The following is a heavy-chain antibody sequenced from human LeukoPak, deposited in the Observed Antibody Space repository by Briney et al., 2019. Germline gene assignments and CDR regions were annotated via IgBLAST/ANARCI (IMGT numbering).Heavy chain of an antibody. V-gene: IGHV7-4-1*02. CDR2: INTNTGNP. Sequence: ASVKVSCKTSGYTFTTFAMNWVRQAPGQGLEWMGWINTNTGNPTYAQGFTGRFVISLDTSVSTAYLQISSLKAEDTAVYYCASGPGGYFYYYYMDVWGKGTTVTVSS. CDR3: ASGPGGYFYYYYMDV. J-gene: IGHJ6*03. CDR1: GYTFTTFA. D-gene: IGHD3-10*01.